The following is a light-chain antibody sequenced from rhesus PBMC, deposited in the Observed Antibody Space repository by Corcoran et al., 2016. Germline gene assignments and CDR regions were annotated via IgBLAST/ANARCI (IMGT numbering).Light chain of an antibody. J-gene: IGKJ3*01. Sequence: DIQMTQSPSSLSASVGDRVTISCRASQGISNWLAWYQQKPGKAPKLLLFRESNLDTGVPSRFSVSGSGTDFTLTISSLQPEDVAVYYCQQHDNSPFTFGPGTKLDIK. CDR1: QGISNW. CDR3: QQHDNSPFT. CDR2: RES. V-gene: IGKV1-69*01.